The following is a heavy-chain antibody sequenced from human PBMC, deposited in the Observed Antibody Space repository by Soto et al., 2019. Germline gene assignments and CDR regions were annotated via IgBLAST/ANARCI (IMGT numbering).Heavy chain of an antibody. J-gene: IGHJ6*02. V-gene: IGHV4-39*01. CDR2: IYYSGST. CDR1: GGSISSSSYY. Sequence: QLQLQESGPGLVKPSETLSLTCTVSGGSISSSSYYWGWIRQPPGKGLERIGSIYYSGSTYYNPSLKSRGTISVDTSHNGFTLKLSCVTAADTAVYYCARHTPPEAFYYYYGMDVWGQGTTVTVSS. CDR3: ARHTPPEAFYYYYGMDV.